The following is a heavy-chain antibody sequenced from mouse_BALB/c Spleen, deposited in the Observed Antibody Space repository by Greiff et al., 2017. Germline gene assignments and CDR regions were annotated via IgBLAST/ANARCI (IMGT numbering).Heavy chain of an antibody. J-gene: IGHJ3*01. CDR2: INPSNGGT. Sequence: QVQLLQSGADLVEPGASVKLSCKASGYTFTSYYMYWVKQRPGQGLEWIGEINPSNGGTNFNEKFKSKATLTVDKSTSTAYMQLSSLTSEDSAVYYCTRGDYGNYDWFAYWGQGTLVTVSA. CDR3: TRGDYGNYDWFAY. D-gene: IGHD2-1*01. CDR1: GYTFTSYY. V-gene: IGHV1S81*02.